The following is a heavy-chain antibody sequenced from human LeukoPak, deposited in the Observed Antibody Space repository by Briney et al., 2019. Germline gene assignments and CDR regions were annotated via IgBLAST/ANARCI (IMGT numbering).Heavy chain of an antibody. Sequence: PGRSLRLSCAASGFTFSSYAMHWVRQAPGKGLEWVAVISYDGSNKYYADSVKGRFTISRGNSKNTLYLQMNSLRAEDTAVYYCAPRGSGYWPFDYWGQGTLVTVSS. CDR2: ISYDGSNK. D-gene: IGHD3-3*01. V-gene: IGHV3-30-3*01. J-gene: IGHJ4*02. CDR3: APRGSGYWPFDY. CDR1: GFTFSSYA.